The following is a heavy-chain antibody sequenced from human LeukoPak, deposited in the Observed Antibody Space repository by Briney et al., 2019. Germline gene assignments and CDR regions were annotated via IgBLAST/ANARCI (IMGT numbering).Heavy chain of an antibody. Sequence: SETLSLTCTVSGGSISSYYWSWIQQPPGKGLEWIGYIYYSGSTNYNPSLKSRVTISVDTSKNQFSLKLSSVTAADTAVYYCARINYDYVWGSYRYTFDYWGQGTLVTVSP. CDR2: IYYSGST. V-gene: IGHV4-59*01. CDR3: ARINYDYVWGSYRYTFDY. J-gene: IGHJ4*02. CDR1: GGSISSYY. D-gene: IGHD3-16*02.